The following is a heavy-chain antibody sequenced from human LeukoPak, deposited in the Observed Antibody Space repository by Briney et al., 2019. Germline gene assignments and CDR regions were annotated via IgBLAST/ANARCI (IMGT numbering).Heavy chain of an antibody. V-gene: IGHV3-30-3*01. CDR3: ARDGRYSYGSGAFDY. J-gene: IGHJ4*02. CDR1: GFTFSSYA. D-gene: IGHD5-18*01. Sequence: GGSLRLSCAASGFTFSSYAMHWVRQAPGKGLEWVAVISYDGSNKYYADSVKGRFTISRDNSKNTLYLQMNSLRAEDTAVYYCARDGRYSYGSGAFDYWGQGTLVTVSS. CDR2: ISYDGSNK.